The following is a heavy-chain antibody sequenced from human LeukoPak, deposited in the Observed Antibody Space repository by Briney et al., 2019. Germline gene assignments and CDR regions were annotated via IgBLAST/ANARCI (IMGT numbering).Heavy chain of an antibody. D-gene: IGHD4/OR15-4a*01. V-gene: IGHV3-30*04. CDR3: ARDGCVD. Sequence: GGSLRLSCAASGFTFSSYAMHWVRQAPGKGLEWVAIISYDGSNKYYADSVKGRFTTSRDNSKNTMYLQMNSLRVEDTAVYYCARDGCVDWGQGTLVTVSS. CDR1: GFTFSSYA. CDR2: ISYDGSNK. J-gene: IGHJ4*02.